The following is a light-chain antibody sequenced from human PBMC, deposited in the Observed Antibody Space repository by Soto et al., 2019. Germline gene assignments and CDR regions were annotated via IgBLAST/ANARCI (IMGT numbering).Light chain of an antibody. CDR2: DVT. V-gene: IGLV2-11*01. CDR1: SSDIGDYDY. CDR3: CSYAGSHTLYV. J-gene: IGLJ1*01. Sequence: QSALTQPRSVSGSPGQSVTISCTGSSSDIGDYDYVSWYQQHPGEAPKLLISDVTKWPSGVPARFSGSKSGNTASLTISGLQPEDEADYCCSYAGSHTLYVFGTGTKVTVL.